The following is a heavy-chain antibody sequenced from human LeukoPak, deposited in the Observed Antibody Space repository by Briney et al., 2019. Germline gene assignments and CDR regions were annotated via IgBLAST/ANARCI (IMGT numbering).Heavy chain of an antibody. Sequence: SETLSLTCTVSGGSISSFYWSWIRQPPGKGMEDIGHIYYSGFTNYNPSLKSRVTMSVDTSKNQFSLKLSSVTAADTAVYYCARYGSSSLRAGYYYYMDVWGKGTTVTVSS. D-gene: IGHD6-6*01. V-gene: IGHV4-59*01. J-gene: IGHJ6*03. CDR3: ARYGSSSLRAGYYYYMDV. CDR1: GGSISSFY. CDR2: IYYSGFT.